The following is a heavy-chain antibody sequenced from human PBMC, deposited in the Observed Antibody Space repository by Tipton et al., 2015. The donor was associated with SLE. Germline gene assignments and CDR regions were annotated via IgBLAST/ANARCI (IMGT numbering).Heavy chain of an antibody. D-gene: IGHD2-21*01. CDR3: AKEFHGGEFDH. J-gene: IGHJ5*02. V-gene: IGHV1-46*01. Sequence: QSGAGVKKPGASVKVPCRACVYTITTCYINWFRQAPGQGLEWLGTINPIDGGTNYARKFRGRVTMTSDASTNTAYVELSWLTSDDTAVSYCAKEFHGGEFDHWGQRSLVTVSS. CDR1: VYTITTCY. CDR2: INPIDGGT.